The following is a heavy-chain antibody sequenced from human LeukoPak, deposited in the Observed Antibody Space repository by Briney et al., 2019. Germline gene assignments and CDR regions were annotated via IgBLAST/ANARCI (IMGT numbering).Heavy chain of an antibody. CDR1: GYTFTNYY. CDR3: ASSRANWGSILVYGMDV. J-gene: IGHJ6*04. CDR2: INPSGGST. D-gene: IGHD7-27*01. Sequence: ASVKVSCKASGYTFTNYYMHWVRQAPGQGLEWMGIINPSGGSTSYAQKFQGRVTMTRDTSTSTVYMELSSLRSEDTAVYYCASSRANWGSILVYGMDVWGKGTTVTVSS. V-gene: IGHV1-46*01.